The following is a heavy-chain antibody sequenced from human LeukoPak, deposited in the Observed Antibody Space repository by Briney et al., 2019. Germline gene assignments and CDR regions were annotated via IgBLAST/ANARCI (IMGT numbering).Heavy chain of an antibody. J-gene: IGHJ6*02. Sequence: SETLSLTCTDSGGSISSYYWSWIRQPPGKGLEWIGYIYYSGSTNYNPSLKSRVTISVDTSKNQFSLNLSSVTAADTAVYYCARDQGYGMDVWGQGTTVTVSS. V-gene: IGHV4-59*01. CDR3: ARDQGYGMDV. CDR1: GGSISSYY. CDR2: IYYSGST.